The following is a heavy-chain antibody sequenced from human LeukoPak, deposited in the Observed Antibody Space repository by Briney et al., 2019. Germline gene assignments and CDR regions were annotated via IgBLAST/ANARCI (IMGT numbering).Heavy chain of an antibody. J-gene: IGHJ6*03. Sequence: SQTLSLTCAISGDSVSSDSAAWNWIRQSPSRGLEWLGRTYYRSKWYNDYAVSVKSRITINPDTSKNQFSLQLNSVTPEDTAVYYCARAGYSSSWYVNYYYYMDVWGKGTTVTVSS. V-gene: IGHV6-1*01. CDR3: ARAGYSSSWYVNYYYYMDV. CDR2: TYYRSKWYN. D-gene: IGHD6-13*01. CDR1: GDSVSSDSAA.